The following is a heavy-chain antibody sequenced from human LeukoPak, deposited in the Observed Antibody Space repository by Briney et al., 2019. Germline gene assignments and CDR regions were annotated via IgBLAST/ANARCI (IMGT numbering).Heavy chain of an antibody. CDR3: ARTQYCSSTSCYFGYFDY. Sequence: PSETLSLTCTVSGGSVSSASYYWSWIRQPPGKGLEWIAYVYYTGSTNYNPSLKSRVTISLDTSKNQFSLKLSSVTAADTAVYYCARTQYCSSTSCYFGYFDYWGQGTLVTVSP. V-gene: IGHV4-61*01. J-gene: IGHJ4*02. CDR1: GGSVSSASYY. D-gene: IGHD2-2*01. CDR2: VYYTGST.